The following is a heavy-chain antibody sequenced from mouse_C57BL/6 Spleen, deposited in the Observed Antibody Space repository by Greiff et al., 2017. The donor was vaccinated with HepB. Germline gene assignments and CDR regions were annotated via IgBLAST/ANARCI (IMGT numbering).Heavy chain of an antibody. CDR2: IDPSDSYT. D-gene: IGHD3-2*02. Sequence: QVQLQQPGAELVKPGASVKLSCKASGYTFTSYWMQWVKQRPGQGLEWIGEIDPSDSYTNYNQKFKGKATLTVDTSSSAAYMQLSSLTSEDSAVYYCARGETAQATRNAMDYWGQGTSVTVSS. CDR3: ARGETAQATRNAMDY. CDR1: GYTFTSYW. V-gene: IGHV1-50*01. J-gene: IGHJ4*01.